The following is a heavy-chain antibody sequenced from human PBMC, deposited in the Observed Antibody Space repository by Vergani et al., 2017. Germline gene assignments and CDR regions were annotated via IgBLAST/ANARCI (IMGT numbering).Heavy chain of an antibody. V-gene: IGHV4-59*01. J-gene: IGHJ5*02. Sequence: QVQLQESGPGLVKPSETLSLICTVSGGSISSYYWSWIRQPPGKGLEWIGYIYYSGSTNYNPSLKSRVTISVDTSKNQFTLKLSSVTAADTAVYYCARDGSYGSGKNWFDPWGQGTLVTVSS. CDR1: GGSISSYY. D-gene: IGHD3-10*01. CDR2: IYYSGST. CDR3: ARDGSYGSGKNWFDP.